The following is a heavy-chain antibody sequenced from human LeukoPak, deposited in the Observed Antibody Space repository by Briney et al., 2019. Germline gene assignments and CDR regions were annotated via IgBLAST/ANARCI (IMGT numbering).Heavy chain of an antibody. V-gene: IGHV1-3*03. J-gene: IGHJ5*02. D-gene: IGHD2-21*02. CDR2: INAGNGNT. CDR1: GYTFTGYY. CDR3: ARGRYCGGDCYTDWFDP. Sequence: ASVKVSCKASGYTFTGYYMHWVRQAPGQGLEWMGWINAGNGNTKYSQEFQGRVTITRDTFASTACMELSSLRSEDMAVYYCARGRYCGGDCYTDWFDPWGQGTLVTVSS.